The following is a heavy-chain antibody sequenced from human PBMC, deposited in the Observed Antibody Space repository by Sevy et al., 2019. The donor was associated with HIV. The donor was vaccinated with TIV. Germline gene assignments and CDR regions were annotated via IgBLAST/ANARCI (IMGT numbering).Heavy chain of an antibody. Sequence: ASVKVSCKASGYTFTSYYMHWVRQAPGQGLEWMGIINPSGGSTSYAQKFQGRVTMTRDTSTGTVYMELSSLRSEDTAVYYCARDGGIVVVPAADTNTYFDYWGQGTLVTVSS. CDR3: ARDGGIVVVPAADTNTYFDY. D-gene: IGHD2-2*01. J-gene: IGHJ4*02. CDR1: GYTFTSYY. V-gene: IGHV1-46*01. CDR2: INPSGGST.